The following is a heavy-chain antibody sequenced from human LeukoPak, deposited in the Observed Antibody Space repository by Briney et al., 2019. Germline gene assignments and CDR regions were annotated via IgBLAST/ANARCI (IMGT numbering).Heavy chain of an antibody. CDR3: ARELRYYYMDV. CDR1: GYSISSGYY. J-gene: IGHJ6*03. CDR2: IYHSGST. V-gene: IGHV4-38-2*02. Sequence: SETLSLTCTVSGYSISSGYYWGWIRQPPGKGLEWIGSIYHSGSTNYNPSLKSRVTISVDTSKNQFSLKLSSVTAADTAVYYCARELRYYYMDVWGKRTTVTISS.